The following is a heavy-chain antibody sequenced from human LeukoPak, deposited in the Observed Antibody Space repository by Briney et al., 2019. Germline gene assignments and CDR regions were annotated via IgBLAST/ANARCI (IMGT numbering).Heavy chain of an antibody. CDR3: AREFPSTTASYCFDY. J-gene: IGHJ4*02. CDR2: IKQDGSEK. CDR1: GFTFSSYW. Sequence: PGGSLRLSCAASGFTFSSYWMSWVRQAPGKGLEWVANIKQDGSEKYYVDSVKGRFTISRDNAKNSLYLQMNSLRAEDTAVYYCAREFPSTTASYCFDYWGQGTLVTVSS. D-gene: IGHD1-1*01. V-gene: IGHV3-7*01.